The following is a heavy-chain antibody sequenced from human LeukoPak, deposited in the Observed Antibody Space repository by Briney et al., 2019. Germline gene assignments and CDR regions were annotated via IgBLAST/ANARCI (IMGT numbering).Heavy chain of an antibody. J-gene: IGHJ5*02. V-gene: IGHV3-23*01. CDR1: GFTFSSYA. CDR3: AKDLDSSGWSGGFDP. CDR2: ISGSGGST. Sequence: GGSLRLSCAASGFTFSSYAMSWVRQAPGKGLEWVPAISGSGGSTYYADSVKGRFTISRDNSKNTLYLQMNSLRAEDTAVYYCAKDLDSSGWSGGFDPWGQGTLVTVSS. D-gene: IGHD6-19*01.